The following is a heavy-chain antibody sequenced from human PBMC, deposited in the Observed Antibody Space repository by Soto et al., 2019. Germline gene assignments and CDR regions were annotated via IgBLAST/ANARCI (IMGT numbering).Heavy chain of an antibody. CDR1: GFTFSDYY. Sequence: GGSLRLSCAASGFTFSDYYMSWIRQAPGKGLEWVSYISSSGSTIYYADSVKGRFTISRDNAKNSLYLQMNSLRAEDTAVYYCAIGYSSPGTYCSYMDVWGKGTTVTVSS. CDR2: ISSSGSTI. V-gene: IGHV3-11*01. CDR3: AIGYSSPGTYCSYMDV. J-gene: IGHJ6*03. D-gene: IGHD6-13*01.